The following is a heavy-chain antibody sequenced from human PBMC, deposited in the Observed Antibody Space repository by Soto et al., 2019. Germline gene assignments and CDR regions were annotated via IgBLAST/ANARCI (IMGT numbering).Heavy chain of an antibody. D-gene: IGHD2-2*01. CDR2: IIPIFGTA. Sequence: QVQLVQSGAEVKKPGSSVKVSCKASGGTFSSYAVSWVRQAPGQWLEWMGGIIPIFGTADYAQKFQGRVKITADESTSTAYMELSSLRSEDTAVYYCARHVPAAGYYYGMDVWGQGTTVTVSS. CDR1: GGTFSSYA. CDR3: ARHVPAAGYYYGMDV. V-gene: IGHV1-69*12. J-gene: IGHJ6*02.